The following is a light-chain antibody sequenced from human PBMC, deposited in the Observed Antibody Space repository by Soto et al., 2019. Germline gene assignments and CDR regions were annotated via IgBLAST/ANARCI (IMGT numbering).Light chain of an antibody. CDR3: QSYDSSLSGYV. CDR2: GNS. CDR1: SSNIGAGYD. J-gene: IGLJ1*01. Sequence: QSXLTQPPSVSGAPGQRVTISCTGSSSNIGAGYDVHWYQQLPGTAPKLLIYGNSNRPSGVPDRFSGSKSGTSASLAITGLQAEDEADYYRQSYDSSLSGYVFGTGTKVTXL. V-gene: IGLV1-40*01.